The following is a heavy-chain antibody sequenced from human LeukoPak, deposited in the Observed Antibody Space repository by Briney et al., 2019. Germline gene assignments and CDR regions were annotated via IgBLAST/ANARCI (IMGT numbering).Heavy chain of an antibody. J-gene: IGHJ4*02. Sequence: PGGSLRLSCAASGFTFSSYGMHWVRQAPGKELEWVAVIWYDGSNKYYADSVKGRFTISRDNSKNTLYLQMNSLRAEDTAVYYCAKVSDSSGYYATYYFDYWGQGTLVTVSS. V-gene: IGHV3-33*06. D-gene: IGHD3-22*01. CDR3: AKVSDSSGYYATYYFDY. CDR2: IWYDGSNK. CDR1: GFTFSSYG.